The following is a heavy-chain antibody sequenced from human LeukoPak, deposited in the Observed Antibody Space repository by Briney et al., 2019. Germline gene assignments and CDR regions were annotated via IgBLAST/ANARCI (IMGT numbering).Heavy chain of an antibody. V-gene: IGHV1-2*02. CDR2: INPNSGGT. CDR1: GYTFTGYY. D-gene: IGHD2-2*01. J-gene: IGHJ4*02. Sequence: GASVKVSCKASGYTFTGYYMHWVRQAPGQGLEWMGWINPNSGGTNYAQKFQGRVTMTRDTSISTAYMELSRLRSDDTAVYYCAALNGNVPAAKGPIDYWGQGTLVTVSS. CDR3: AALNGNVPAAKGPIDY.